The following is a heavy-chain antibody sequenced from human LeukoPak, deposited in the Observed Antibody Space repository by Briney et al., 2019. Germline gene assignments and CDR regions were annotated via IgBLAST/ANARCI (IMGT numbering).Heavy chain of an antibody. D-gene: IGHD3-22*01. CDR2: IYSDNT. CDR3: ARADSSGYYYLDY. CDR1: GFTVSSNS. Sequence: HPGGSLRLSCTVSGFTVSSNSMSWVRQAPGKGLEWVSFIYSDNTHYSDSVKGRFTISRDNSKNTLYLQMNSLRAEDTAVYYCARADSSGYYYLDYWGQGTLVTVSS. J-gene: IGHJ4*02. V-gene: IGHV3-53*01.